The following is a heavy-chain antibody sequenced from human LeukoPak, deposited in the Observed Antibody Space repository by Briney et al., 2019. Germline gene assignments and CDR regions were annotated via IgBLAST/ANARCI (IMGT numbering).Heavy chain of an antibody. CDR1: GFTFANYV. V-gene: IGHV3-23*01. CDR3: AKKSPQETTVGPYWYLGL. D-gene: IGHD4-23*01. J-gene: IGHJ2*01. CDR2: VSGIGDNT. Sequence: GSPRLSCAASGFTFANYVMSWVRQAPGKGLEWVSSVSGIGDNTYYADSMKGRFTISRDNSKNMVYLQMNSLRAEDTAVYYCAKKSPQETTVGPYWYLGLRGRGTLVTVSS.